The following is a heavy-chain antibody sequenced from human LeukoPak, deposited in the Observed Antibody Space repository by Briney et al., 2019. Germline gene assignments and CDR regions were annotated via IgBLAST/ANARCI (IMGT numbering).Heavy chain of an antibody. V-gene: IGHV4-34*01. CDR3: ARSPPSSSWYPNKADY. J-gene: IGHJ4*02. CDR1: GGSFSGYY. Sequence: SETLSLTCAVYGGSFSGYYWNWIRQPPGKGLEWIGEINHSGSTNYNPSLKSRVTISVDTSKNQFSLKLSSVTAADTAVYYCARSPPSSSWYPNKADYWGQGTLVTVSS. CDR2: INHSGST. D-gene: IGHD6-13*01.